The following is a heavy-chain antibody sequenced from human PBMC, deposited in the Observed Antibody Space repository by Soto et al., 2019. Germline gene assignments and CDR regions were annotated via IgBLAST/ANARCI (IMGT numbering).Heavy chain of an antibody. CDR3: ARVSYGDYGLDY. CDR2: IIPMFGTI. V-gene: IGHV1-69*01. J-gene: IGHJ4*02. CDR1: GGAFSSSP. D-gene: IGHD4-17*01. Sequence: QVQLVQSGAEVKKPGSSVKVSCKASGGAFSSSPFSWVRQAPGQGLEWMGGIIPMFGTINYAQKFQDRVIITADESTTTAHMGLSSLRSEDTAIYYCARVSYGDYGLDYWGQGTPVTVSS.